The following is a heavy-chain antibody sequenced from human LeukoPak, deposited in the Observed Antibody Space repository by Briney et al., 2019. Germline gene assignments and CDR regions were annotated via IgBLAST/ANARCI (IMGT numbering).Heavy chain of an antibody. V-gene: IGHV3-30-3*01. Sequence: GGSLRLSCAASGFTFSSYAMHWVRRAPGKGLEWVAVISYDGSNKYYADSVKGRFTISRDNSKNTLYLQMNSLRAEDTAVYYCTSAPRTYWGQGTLVTVSS. J-gene: IGHJ4*02. CDR1: GFTFSSYA. CDR2: ISYDGSNK. CDR3: TSAPRTY.